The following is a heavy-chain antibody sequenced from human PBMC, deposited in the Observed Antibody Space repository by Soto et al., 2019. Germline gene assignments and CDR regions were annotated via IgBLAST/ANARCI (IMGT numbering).Heavy chain of an antibody. CDR3: AKDLRYCSGGSCRSYGMDV. CDR2: ISGSGGST. V-gene: IGHV3-23*01. J-gene: IGHJ6*02. D-gene: IGHD2-15*01. CDR1: GFTFSSYA. Sequence: EVQLLESGGGLVQPGGSLRLSCAASGFTFSSYAMSWVRQAPGKGLEWVSAISGSGGSTYYADSVKGRFTISRDNSKNTLYLQMNSLRAEDTAVYYYAKDLRYCSGGSCRSYGMDVWGQGTTVTVSS.